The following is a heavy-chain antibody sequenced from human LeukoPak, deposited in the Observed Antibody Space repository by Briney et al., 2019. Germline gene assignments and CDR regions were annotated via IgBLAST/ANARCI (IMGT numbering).Heavy chain of an antibody. CDR3: ARGLEPYYYDSCGYYH. J-gene: IGHJ5*02. D-gene: IGHD3-22*01. V-gene: IGHV1-2*02. CDR2: TNPNSGGT. CDR1: GYTFTGYY. Sequence: ASVKVSCKASGYTFTGYYMHWVRQAPGQGLEWMGWTNPNSGGTNNAQTVKGRGTMTRDTSISTAYMELSRLRSDETAVYHCARGLEPYYYDSCGYYHWGQGTLVTVSS.